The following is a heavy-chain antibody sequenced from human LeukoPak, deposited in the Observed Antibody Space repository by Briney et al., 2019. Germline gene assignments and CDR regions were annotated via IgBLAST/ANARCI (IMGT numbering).Heavy chain of an antibody. J-gene: IGHJ4*02. CDR1: GFSLSTSGM. CDR3: ARGPRVRYDFWSGYWY. V-gene: IGHV4-4*01. D-gene: IGHD3-3*01. CDR2: INHSGST. Sequence: SGPALVKPTQTLTLTCTFSGFSLSTSGMCVSWIRQPPGKGLEWIGEINHSGSTNYNPSLKSRVTISVDTSKNQFSLKLSSVTAADTAVYCCARGPRVRYDFWSGYWYWGQGTLVTVSS.